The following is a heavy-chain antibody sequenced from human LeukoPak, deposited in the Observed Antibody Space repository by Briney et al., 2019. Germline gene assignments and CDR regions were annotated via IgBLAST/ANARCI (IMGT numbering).Heavy chain of an antibody. CDR2: ISGSGGST. CDR3: AKDQTWIVVCSYDY. Sequence: GGSLRFCCAASGFTISSYAMSWVRQAPGKGLEWVSGISGSGGSTYYADSVKGRFTISRDNSKNTLYLQMTSLRAEDTAVYYCAKDQTWIVVCSYDYWGQGTLVTVSS. CDR1: GFTISSYA. D-gene: IGHD3-22*01. J-gene: IGHJ4*02. V-gene: IGHV3-23*01.